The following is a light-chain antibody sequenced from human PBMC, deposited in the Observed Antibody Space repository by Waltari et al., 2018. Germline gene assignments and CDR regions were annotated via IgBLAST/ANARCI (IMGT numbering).Light chain of an antibody. Sequence: EIVLTQSPGTLSLSPGERATLSCRASQSVSRTWAWYQQKPGQAPRLLIYDASSRATRIPDRFSGSGSGTDFSLTISRLEPEDFSVYYCQKYGTRPATFGQGTKVEVK. V-gene: IGKV3-20*01. CDR1: QSVSRTW. CDR2: DAS. J-gene: IGKJ1*01. CDR3: QKYGTRPAT.